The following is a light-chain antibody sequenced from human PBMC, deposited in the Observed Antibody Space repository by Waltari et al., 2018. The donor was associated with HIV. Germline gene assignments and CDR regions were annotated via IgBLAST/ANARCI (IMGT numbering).Light chain of an antibody. J-gene: IGKJ2*01. Sequence: EIVLTQSPVTLSLSPGERATLSCRASQSLSSSFLSWYQKKPGQAPRLLIYGASTRATGIPARFSGSGSGTDFTLTISSLQPEDFAVYYCHQDYNLPQTFGQGTRLEIK. CDR3: HQDYNLPQT. CDR1: QSLSSSF. V-gene: IGKV3D-7*01. CDR2: GAS.